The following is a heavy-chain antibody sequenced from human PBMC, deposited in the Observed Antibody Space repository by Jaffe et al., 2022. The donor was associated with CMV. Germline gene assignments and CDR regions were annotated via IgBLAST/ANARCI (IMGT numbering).Heavy chain of an antibody. D-gene: IGHD2-8*01. J-gene: IGHJ4*02. Sequence: EVQLVESGGGLVQPGGSLRLSCAASGFTFSSYAMSWVRQAPGKGLEWVSAISGSGGSTYYADSVKGRFTISRDNSKNTLYLQMNSLRAEDTAVYYCAKKDRHCTNGVCYRGFIDYWGQGTLVTVSS. CDR2: ISGSGGST. V-gene: IGHV3-23*04. CDR1: GFTFSSYA. CDR3: AKKDRHCTNGVCYRGFIDY.